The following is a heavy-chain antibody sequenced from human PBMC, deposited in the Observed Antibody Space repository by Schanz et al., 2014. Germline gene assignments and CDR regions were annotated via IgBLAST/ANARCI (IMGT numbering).Heavy chain of an antibody. CDR2: ISGSGGSA. CDR3: AKERFGELSAFDI. V-gene: IGHV3-23*01. Sequence: EVQLLESGGGLVQPGGSLRLSCAASGFTFSSYAMSWVRQAPGKGLEWVSAISGSGGSAYYADSVKGRFTISRDNSKNTQYLQMSSLRAEDTAVYYCAKERFGELSAFDIWGQGTMVTVSS. D-gene: IGHD3-10*01. J-gene: IGHJ3*02. CDR1: GFTFSSYA.